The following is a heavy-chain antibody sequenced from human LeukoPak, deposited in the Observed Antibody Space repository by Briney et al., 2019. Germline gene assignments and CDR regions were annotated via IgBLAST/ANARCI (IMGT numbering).Heavy chain of an antibody. D-gene: IGHD3-22*01. CDR2: ISSSSSYI. Sequence: PGGSLRLSCAASGFTFSSYSMNWVRQAPGKGLEWVSSISSSSSYIYYADSVKGRFTISRDNAKNSLYLQMNSLRAEDTAVYYCARDPEDHWGRTYYYDSSGRDTDYWGQGTLVTVSS. CDR3: ARDPEDHWGRTYYYDSSGRDTDY. V-gene: IGHV3-21*01. J-gene: IGHJ4*02. CDR1: GFTFSSYS.